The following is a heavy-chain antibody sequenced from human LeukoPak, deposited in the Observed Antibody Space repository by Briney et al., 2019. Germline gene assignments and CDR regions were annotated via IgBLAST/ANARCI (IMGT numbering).Heavy chain of an antibody. Sequence: GASVEVSCKASGYTFTNYAILWVRQAPGQRLEWMGWINAGNGNTKYSQDFQGRVTITRDTSASTAYMELSSLRSEDMAVYYCARGRWTSHTVGYYFDYWGQGTLVTVSS. CDR3: ARGRWTSHTVGYYFDY. V-gene: IGHV1-3*03. CDR1: GYTFTNYA. D-gene: IGHD2-8*02. J-gene: IGHJ4*02. CDR2: INAGNGNT.